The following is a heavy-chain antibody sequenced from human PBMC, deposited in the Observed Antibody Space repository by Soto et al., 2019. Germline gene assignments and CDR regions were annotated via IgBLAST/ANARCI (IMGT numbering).Heavy chain of an antibody. CDR2: IYWDDDK. V-gene: IGHV2-5*02. CDR3: AHRRGSGYDPTSPFDY. D-gene: IGHD5-12*01. J-gene: IGHJ4*02. CDR1: GFSLSTSGVG. Sequence: QITLKESGPTLVKPTQTLTLTCTFSGFSLSTSGVGVGWIRQPPGKALEWLALIYWDDDKRYSPSLKSRLTITXVTYIXXVVLTMTNMDPVDTATYYCAHRRGSGYDPTSPFDYWGQGTLVTVSS.